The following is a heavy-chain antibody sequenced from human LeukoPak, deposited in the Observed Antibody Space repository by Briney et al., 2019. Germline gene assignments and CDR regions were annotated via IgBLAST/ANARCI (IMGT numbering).Heavy chain of an antibody. Sequence: SETLSLTCAVYGGSFSGYYWSWIRQPPGKGLEWIGEINHSGGTNYNPSLKSRVTISVDTSKNQFSLKLSSVTAADTAVYYCAGIDVGWVVLKRRRWFDPWGQGTLVTVSS. CDR2: INHSGGT. CDR1: GGSFSGYY. D-gene: IGHD2/OR15-2a*01. CDR3: AGIDVGWVVLKRRRWFDP. V-gene: IGHV4-34*01. J-gene: IGHJ5*02.